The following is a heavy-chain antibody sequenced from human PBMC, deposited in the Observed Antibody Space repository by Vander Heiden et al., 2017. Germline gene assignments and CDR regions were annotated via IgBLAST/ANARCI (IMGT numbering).Heavy chain of an antibody. CDR1: GGTFSSYA. J-gene: IGHJ4*02. D-gene: IGHD5-18*01. CDR2: IIPIFGTA. Sequence: QVQLVQSGAEVKKPGSSVKVSCKAYGGTFSSYAISWVRQAPGQGLEWMGGIIPIFGTANYAQKFQGRVTITADESTSTAYMELSSLRSEDTAVYYCARVVTGGLQIDYFDYWGQGTLVTVSS. V-gene: IGHV1-69*01. CDR3: ARVVTGGLQIDYFDY.